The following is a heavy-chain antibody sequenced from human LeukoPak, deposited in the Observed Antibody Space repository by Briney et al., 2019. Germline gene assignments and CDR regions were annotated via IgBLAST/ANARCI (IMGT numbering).Heavy chain of an antibody. CDR1: GYTFTSYD. Sequence: GASVKVSCKASGYTFTSYDINWVRQATGQGLEWMGWMNPNSGNTGYAQKFQGRVTITRNTSISTAYMELSSLRSEDTAVYYCARGDSSGPYYYYYYMDVWGKGTTVTVSS. D-gene: IGHD6-19*01. J-gene: IGHJ6*03. CDR2: MNPNSGNT. CDR3: ARGDSSGPYYYYYYMDV. V-gene: IGHV1-8*03.